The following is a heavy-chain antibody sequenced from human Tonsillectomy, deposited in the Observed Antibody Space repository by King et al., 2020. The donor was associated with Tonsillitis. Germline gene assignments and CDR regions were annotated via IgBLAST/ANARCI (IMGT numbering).Heavy chain of an antibody. J-gene: IGHJ3*02. D-gene: IGHD5-12*01. V-gene: IGHV3-30*18. CDR1: GFTFSSYG. CDR3: AKGYSGYDYAFDI. Sequence: QLVQSGGGVVQPGRSLRLSCAASGFTFSSYGIHWVRQAPGKGLEWVAVVSSDGRNKYYADSVKGRFTISRDNSKNTLYLQMNSLRAEDTAVYYCAKGYSGYDYAFDIWGQGTVVTVSS. CDR2: VSSDGRNK.